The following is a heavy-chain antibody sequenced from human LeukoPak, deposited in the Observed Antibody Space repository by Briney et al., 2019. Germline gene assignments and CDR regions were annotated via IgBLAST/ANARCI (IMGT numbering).Heavy chain of an antibody. CDR2: INWNGGST. J-gene: IGHJ4*02. Sequence: GESVRLSCAACGFTFDDFAMHWVRPPPGKGREWVAGINWNGGSTYYRDSVEGPFTISRDNTKNSLNLQMNRLRAEHTVIYCCARVKGSGYRNSIDYWGQGTLVTVSS. CDR1: GFTFDDFA. V-gene: IGHV3-20*04. CDR3: ARVKGSGYRNSIDY. D-gene: IGHD3-3*01.